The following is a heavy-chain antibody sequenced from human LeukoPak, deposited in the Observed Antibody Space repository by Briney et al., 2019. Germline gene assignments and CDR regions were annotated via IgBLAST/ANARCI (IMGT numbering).Heavy chain of an antibody. Sequence: GEALKISCKGSGYSFTSYWIGWVRQMPGKGLEGMGIIFHGDSDTRYNPSFQGQVTISADKSISTAYLQWSSLKAPDTAMYYCARHVDWFDPWGQGTLVTVSS. V-gene: IGHV5-51*01. J-gene: IGHJ5*02. D-gene: IGHD2-15*01. CDR1: GYSFTSYW. CDR3: ARHVDWFDP. CDR2: IFHGDSDT.